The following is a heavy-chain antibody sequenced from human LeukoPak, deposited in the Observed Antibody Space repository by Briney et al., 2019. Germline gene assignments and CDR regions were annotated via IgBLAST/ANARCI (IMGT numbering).Heavy chain of an antibody. V-gene: IGHV3-21*04. J-gene: IGHJ4*02. CDR3: AKDYSHGYYFDY. CDR1: GFTFSSHS. CDR2: IISSSIYI. Sequence: PGGSLLLSCAASGFTFSSHSMNWVRQAPGKGLEWVSSIISSSIYIYYADSVKGRFTISRDNAKNSLYLQMNSLRAEDTAVYYCAKDYSHGYYFDYWGQGTLVTVSS. D-gene: IGHD5-18*01.